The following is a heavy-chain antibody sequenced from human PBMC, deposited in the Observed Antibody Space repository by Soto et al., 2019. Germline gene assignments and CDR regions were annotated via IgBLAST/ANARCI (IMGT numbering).Heavy chain of an antibody. CDR3: ARVVTMDRDYGMDV. D-gene: IGHD3-10*01. J-gene: IGHJ6*02. Sequence: PSETLSLTCTVSGGSISSGGYYWSWIRQHPGKGLEWIGYIYYSGSTYYNPSLKSRVTISVDTSKNQFSLKLSSVTAADTAVYYCARVVTMDRDYGMDVWGQGXTVTVYS. V-gene: IGHV4-31*03. CDR1: GGSISSGGYY. CDR2: IYYSGST.